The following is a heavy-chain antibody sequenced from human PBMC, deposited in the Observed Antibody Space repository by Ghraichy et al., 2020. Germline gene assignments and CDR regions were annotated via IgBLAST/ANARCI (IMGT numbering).Heavy chain of an antibody. V-gene: IGHV1-69*13. J-gene: IGHJ6*02. Sequence: SVKVSCKASGGTFSSYAISWVRQAPGQGLEWMGGIIPIFGTANYAQKFQGRVTITADESTSTAYMELSSLRSEDTAVYYCARRQQLVQDYYYGMDVWGQGTTVTVSS. CDR2: IIPIFGTA. CDR3: ARRQQLVQDYYYGMDV. CDR1: GGTFSSYA. D-gene: IGHD6-13*01.